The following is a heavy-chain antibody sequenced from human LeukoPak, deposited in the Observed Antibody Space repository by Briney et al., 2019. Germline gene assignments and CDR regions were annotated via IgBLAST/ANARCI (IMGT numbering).Heavy chain of an antibody. CDR1: KFAFSSYA. CDR2: IKQDGSEK. D-gene: IGHD3-10*01. J-gene: IGHJ4*02. CDR3: ARGDLWFGELMSMYYFDY. Sequence: GGSLRLSCAASKFAFSSYAMSWVRQAPGKGLEWVANIKQDGSEKYYVDSVKGRFTISRDNAKNSLYLQMNSLRAEDTAVYYCARGDLWFGELMSMYYFDYWGQGTLVTVSS. V-gene: IGHV3-7*01.